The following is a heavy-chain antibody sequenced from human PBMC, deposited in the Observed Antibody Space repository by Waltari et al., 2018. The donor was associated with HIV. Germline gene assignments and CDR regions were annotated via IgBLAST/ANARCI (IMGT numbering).Heavy chain of an antibody. V-gene: IGHV3-74*01. D-gene: IGHD6-19*01. CDR2: LNSEGSST. Sequence: ELQLVECGGVVVQPGGSRRLAGAGPGFIFRSPWLHGARPAPGKGLAWVSRLNSEGSSTSDEDSVKGRFTISRDNAKNTLYLQMNSLRAEDTAVYYCARVLGYSSGWGDPWGQGTLVTVSS. CDR3: ARVLGYSSGWGDP. CDR1: GFIFRSPW. J-gene: IGHJ5*02.